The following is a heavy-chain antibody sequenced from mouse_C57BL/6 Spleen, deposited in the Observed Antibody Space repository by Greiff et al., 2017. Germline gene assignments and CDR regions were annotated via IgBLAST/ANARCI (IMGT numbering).Heavy chain of an antibody. CDR2: INPSNGGT. CDR3: ARWGDYAGRVAMDD. J-gene: IGHJ4*01. V-gene: IGHV1-53*01. D-gene: IGHD2-4*01. Sequence: VQLQQPGTDLVKPGASVKLSCKASDYTFTSYWMHWVQQRPGQGLEWIGNINPSNGGTNYNEKFKSKATLTVDKSSSTAYMQLSSLTSEDSAVYYCARWGDYAGRVAMDDWGQGTSVTVSS. CDR1: DYTFTSYW.